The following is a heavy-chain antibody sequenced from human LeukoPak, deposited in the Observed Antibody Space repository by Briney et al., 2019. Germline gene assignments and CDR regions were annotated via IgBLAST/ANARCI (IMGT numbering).Heavy chain of an antibody. D-gene: IGHD3-22*01. Sequence: SETLSLTCTVSGYFISSGCYWGWIRQPPGKGLEWIGSIYHGGSPYYNPSLKSRVTISVDTSMNRFSLKLNSVTAADTAVYYCARDLYYYDSSAYPPTWFDPWGQGILVTVSS. J-gene: IGHJ5*02. CDR3: ARDLYYYDSSAYPPTWFDP. CDR1: GYFISSGCY. CDR2: IYHGGSP. V-gene: IGHV4-38-2*02.